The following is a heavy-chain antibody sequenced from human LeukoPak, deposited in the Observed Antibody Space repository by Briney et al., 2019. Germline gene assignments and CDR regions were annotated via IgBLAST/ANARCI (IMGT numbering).Heavy chain of an antibody. CDR1: GFSLSTTW. CDR3: TKDAGYASDY. Sequence: GGSLRLSCAASGFSLSTTWMHWVRQAPGKGLEWVARIYSDSSRTTYADSVKGRFTISRDNAKNTVYLQMSSLRVEDTAVYFCTKDAGYASDYWGQGILVPVSS. D-gene: IGHD2-15*01. J-gene: IGHJ4*02. V-gene: IGHV3-74*01. CDR2: IYSDSSRT.